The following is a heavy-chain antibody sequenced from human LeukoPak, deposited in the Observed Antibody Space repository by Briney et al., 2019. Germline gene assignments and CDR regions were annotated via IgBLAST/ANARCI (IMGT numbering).Heavy chain of an antibody. CDR2: ISPYNGDR. D-gene: IGHD6-13*01. V-gene: IGHV1-18*01. J-gene: IGHJ5*02. CDR3: ARDRESRHPYSSSPNWFDP. CDR1: GYTFTNYA. Sequence: ASVKVSCKASGYTFTNYAITWVRQAPGQGPEWMGWISPYNGDRRDALKFQDRVTMTTDTSTTTAYMELRSLRSDDTAVYYCARDRESRHPYSSSPNWFDPWGQGTLVTVSS.